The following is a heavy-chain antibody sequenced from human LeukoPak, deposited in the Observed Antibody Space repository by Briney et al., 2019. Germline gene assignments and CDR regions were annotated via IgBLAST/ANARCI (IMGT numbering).Heavy chain of an antibody. D-gene: IGHD6-19*01. CDR2: ISGSGGST. Sequence: GGSLRLSCAASGFTFSSYAMSWVRQAPGKGLEWVSAISGSGGSTYYADSVKGRFTISRDNSKNTLYLQMNSLRAEDTAVYYCARTGYSSGWYCNYFDYWGQGTLVTVSS. CDR1: GFTFSSYA. J-gene: IGHJ4*02. V-gene: IGHV3-23*01. CDR3: ARTGYSSGWYCNYFDY.